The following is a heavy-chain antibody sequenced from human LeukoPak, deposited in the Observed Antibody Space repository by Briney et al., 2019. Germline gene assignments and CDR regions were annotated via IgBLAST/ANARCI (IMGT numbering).Heavy chain of an antibody. V-gene: IGHV1-2*02. Sequence: GASVKVSCKASGNTFSGYYIHWVRQAPGQGLEWMGWINPKSGGTNYAQKFQGRVTMTRDTPISTAYMELRRLRSDDTAVYHCASVKLGPEGFFDSWGQGTLVTVSS. CDR1: GNTFSGYY. CDR3: ASVKLGPEGFFDS. J-gene: IGHJ4*02. CDR2: INPKSGGT. D-gene: IGHD7-27*01.